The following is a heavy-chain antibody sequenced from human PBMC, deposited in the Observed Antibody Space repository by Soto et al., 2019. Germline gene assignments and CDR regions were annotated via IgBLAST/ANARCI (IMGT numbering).Heavy chain of an antibody. Sequence: SGPALVNPTQTLTLPCTFSGFSLITIGLGVGWIRQPPGKALEWLALIYWNDDKRYSPSLKSRLTITKDTSKNQVVLTMTNMDPVDTATYYCAHSRRGYCSSTGRPSHDAFDIWGQGTMVTVSS. D-gene: IGHD2-2*01. J-gene: IGHJ3*02. CDR3: AHSRRGYCSSTGRPSHDAFDI. CDR1: GFSLITIGLG. CDR2: IYWNDDK. V-gene: IGHV2-5*01.